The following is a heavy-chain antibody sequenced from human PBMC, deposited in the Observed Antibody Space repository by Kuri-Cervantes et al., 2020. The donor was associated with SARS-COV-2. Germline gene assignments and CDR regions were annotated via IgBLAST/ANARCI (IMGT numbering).Heavy chain of an antibody. V-gene: IGHV3-30*18. CDR1: GFTFSGYG. D-gene: IGHD6-19*01. CDR2: ISYDGSAR. CDR3: AKPSVAREYSWFDP. Sequence: GESLKISCVASGFTFSGYGMHWVRQARGKGPEWVAVISYDGSARYYADSVKGRFTISRDNSKNTLYLQLNSLTPEDTAVYYCAKPSVAREYSWFDPWGQGTLVTVSS. J-gene: IGHJ5*02.